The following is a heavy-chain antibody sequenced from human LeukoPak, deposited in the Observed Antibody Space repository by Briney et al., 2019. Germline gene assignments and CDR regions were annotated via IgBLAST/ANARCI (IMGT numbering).Heavy chain of an antibody. CDR1: GFTFRSYW. J-gene: IGHJ4*02. Sequence: GGSLRLSCSASGFTFRSYWMSWVRQAPGKGLEWVANINQDGSEKYYVDSVKGRFTISRDNAKNSLYLQMNSLRAEDTAVYYCARDPGFCSGGRCYPYLDYWGRGTLVTVSS. CDR3: ARDPGFCSGGRCYPYLDY. D-gene: IGHD2-15*01. V-gene: IGHV3-7*05. CDR2: INQDGSEK.